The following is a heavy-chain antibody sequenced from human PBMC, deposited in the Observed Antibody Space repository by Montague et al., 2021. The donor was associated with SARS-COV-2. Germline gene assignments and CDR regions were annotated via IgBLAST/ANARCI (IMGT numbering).Heavy chain of an antibody. V-gene: IGHV4-39*07. CDR3: ARTTWLRGYFDL. D-gene: IGHD5-12*01. CDR2: IYYSGRT. CDR1: GGSIRSSSYY. J-gene: IGHJ2*01. Sequence: SETLSLTCTVSGGSIRSSSYYWGWIRQPPGKGLECIGSIYYSGRTFYNPSLKSRVTISVDTSKNHFSLKLSSVTAADTAVYYCARTTWLRGYFDLWGRGTLVTVSS.